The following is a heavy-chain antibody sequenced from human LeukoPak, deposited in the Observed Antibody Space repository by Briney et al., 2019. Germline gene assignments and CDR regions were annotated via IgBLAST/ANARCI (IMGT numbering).Heavy chain of an antibody. V-gene: IGHV3-30*18. D-gene: IGHD6-13*01. CDR2: ISYDGSNK. CDR3: AKTGDDGYGSSWYRGYFDY. CDR1: GFTFSSYG. J-gene: IGHJ4*02. Sequence: GGSLRLSCAASGFTFSSYGMHWVRQAPGKGLEWVAVISYDGSNKYYADSVKGRLTISRDNSKNTLYLQMNSLRAEDTAVYYCAKTGDDGYGSSWYRGYFDYWGQGTLVTVSS.